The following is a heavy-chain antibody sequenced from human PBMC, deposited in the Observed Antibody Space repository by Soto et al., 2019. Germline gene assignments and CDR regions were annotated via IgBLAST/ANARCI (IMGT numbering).Heavy chain of an antibody. CDR1: GGSISSSSYY. Sequence: GGSISSSSYYRGWIRQPPGKGLEWIGSIYYSGSTYYNPSLKSRVTISVDTSKNQFSLKLSSVTAADTAVYYCARRGRYGDYLYYYYYYMDVWGKGTTVTVS. CDR2: IYYSGST. D-gene: IGHD4-17*01. CDR3: ARRGRYGDYLYYYYYYMDV. V-gene: IGHV4-39*01. J-gene: IGHJ6*03.